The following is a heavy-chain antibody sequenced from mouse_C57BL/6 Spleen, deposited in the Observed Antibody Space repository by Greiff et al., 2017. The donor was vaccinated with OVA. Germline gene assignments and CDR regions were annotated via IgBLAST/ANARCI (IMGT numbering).Heavy chain of an antibody. CDR1: GYTFTDYN. J-gene: IGHJ3*01. Sequence: EVKLMESGPELVKPGASVKMSCKASGYTFTDYNMHWVKQSHGKSLEWIGYINPNNGGTSYNQKFKGKATLTVNKSSSTAYMELRSLTSEDSAVYYCARGGLRIAYWGQGTLVTVSA. V-gene: IGHV1-22*01. D-gene: IGHD2-4*01. CDR3: ARGGLRIAY. CDR2: INPNNGGT.